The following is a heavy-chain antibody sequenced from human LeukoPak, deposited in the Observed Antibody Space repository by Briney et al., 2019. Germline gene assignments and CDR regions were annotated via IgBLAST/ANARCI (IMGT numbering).Heavy chain of an antibody. CDR1: GFTFSRYS. J-gene: IGHJ4*02. V-gene: IGHV3-21*04. Sequence: GGSLRLSCAASGFTFSRYSMNWVCQAPGKGLEWVSSISSSGSTIYYADSVKGRFTISRDNAKNSLYLQMNSLRAEDTAVYYCARDYGGATDYWGQGTLVTVSS. CDR2: ISSSGSTI. D-gene: IGHD1-26*01. CDR3: ARDYGGATDY.